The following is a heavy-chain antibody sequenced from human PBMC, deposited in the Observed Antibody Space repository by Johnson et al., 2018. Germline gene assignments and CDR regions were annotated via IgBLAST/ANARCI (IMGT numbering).Heavy chain of an antibody. V-gene: IGHV4-34*01. D-gene: IGHD4-23*01. CDR2: INHSGST. CDR1: GGSLSGYY. Sequence: QVQLQQWGAGLLKXSETXSLXCAVYGGSLSGYYWSWIRQPPGKGLEWVGAINHSGSTNYNSSLKSLVTLSIETSENQFALKVSSVTAADTAVYYCSRGVTDQHWSQGTLVTVSS. CDR3: SRGVTDQH. J-gene: IGHJ1*01.